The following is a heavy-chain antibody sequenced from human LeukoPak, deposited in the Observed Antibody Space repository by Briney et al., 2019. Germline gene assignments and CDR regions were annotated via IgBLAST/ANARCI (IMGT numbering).Heavy chain of an antibody. J-gene: IGHJ6*02. V-gene: IGHV4-59*01. CDR2: IYYSGST. CDR3: ARGVAAAGTLYYGMDV. D-gene: IGHD6-13*01. Sequence: KPSETLSLTCTVSGGSISSYYWSWIRQPPGKGLEWIGYIYYSGSTNYNPSLKSRVTISVDTSKNQFSLKLSSVTAADTAVYYCARGVAAAGTLYYGMDVWGQGTTVTVSS. CDR1: GGSISSYY.